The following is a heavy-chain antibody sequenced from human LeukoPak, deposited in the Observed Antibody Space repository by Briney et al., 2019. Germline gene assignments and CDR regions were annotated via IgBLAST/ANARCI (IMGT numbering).Heavy chain of an antibody. D-gene: IGHD3-22*01. Sequence: PSGTLSLTCAVSGGSISSSNWWSWVRQPPGQGLEWIGEIYHSGSTNYNPSLKSRVTISVDKSKNQFSLKLSSVTAADTAVYYCARYYYDSSSYYFDYWGQGTLVTVSS. CDR3: ARYYYDSSSYYFDY. CDR2: IYHSGST. J-gene: IGHJ4*02. CDR1: GGSISSSNW. V-gene: IGHV4-4*02.